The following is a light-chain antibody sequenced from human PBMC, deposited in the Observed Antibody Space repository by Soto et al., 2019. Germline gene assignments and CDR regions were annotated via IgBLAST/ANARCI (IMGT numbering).Light chain of an antibody. J-gene: IGKJ2*01. CDR2: DAS. CDR3: QQRSNWLMFS. V-gene: IGKV3-11*01. CDR1: QSVGTY. Sequence: EIVLTQSPTTLSLSPEERATLSCRASQSVGTYLAWYQQKPGQAPRLLIYDASSRATGIPARFSGSGSGTDFTLTFSSLEPEDFAVYYCQQRSNWLMFSFGQGTKLEIK.